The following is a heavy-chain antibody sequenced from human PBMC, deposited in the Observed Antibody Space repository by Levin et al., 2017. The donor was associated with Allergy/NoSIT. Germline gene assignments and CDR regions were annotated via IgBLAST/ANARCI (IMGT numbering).Heavy chain of an antibody. V-gene: IGHV4-39*07. CDR2: MHHSGRT. CDR1: GDSITSSGYY. J-gene: IGHJ6*02. CDR3: ARVKGDYYYGMDV. Sequence: SETLSLTCTVSGDSITSSGYYWGWIRQPPGRGREWIGSMHHSGRTYYNPSLKSRVTISGDTNKTQLSLKVKSVTAAGTAVYCCARVKGDYYYGMDVWGQGTTVTVSS. D-gene: IGHD3-16*01.